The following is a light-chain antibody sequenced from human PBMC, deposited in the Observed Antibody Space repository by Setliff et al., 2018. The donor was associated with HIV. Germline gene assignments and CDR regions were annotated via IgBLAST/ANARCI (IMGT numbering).Light chain of an antibody. V-gene: IGLV2-8*01. CDR2: EVS. Sequence: HSALAQPPSASGSPGQSVTISCTGTSSDVGGYNYVSWYQQHPDKAPKLMIYEVSKRPSGVPDRFSGSKSGNTASLTVSGLQAEDEADYYCSSYAGSNNYVFGTGTKV. CDR3: SSYAGSNNYV. J-gene: IGLJ1*01. CDR1: SSDVGGYNY.